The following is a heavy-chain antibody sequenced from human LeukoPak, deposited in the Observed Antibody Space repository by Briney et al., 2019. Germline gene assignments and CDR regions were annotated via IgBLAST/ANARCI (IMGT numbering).Heavy chain of an antibody. D-gene: IGHD3-10*01. CDR3: AREGGDSGSFLPFDY. CDR2: IYFSGSS. Sequence: SETLSLTCTVSGASTNTHFWSWIRQPAGKGLEWIGRIYFSGSSNYNLSLKSRVTMSVDTSNNQLSLKLTSVSAADTAVYYCAREGGDSGSFLPFDYWGQGTLVTVSS. J-gene: IGHJ4*02. V-gene: IGHV4-4*07. CDR1: GASTNTHF.